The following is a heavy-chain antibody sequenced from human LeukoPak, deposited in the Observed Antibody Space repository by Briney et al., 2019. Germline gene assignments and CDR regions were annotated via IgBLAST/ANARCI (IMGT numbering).Heavy chain of an antibody. Sequence: ASVKVSCKASGYTFTGYYMHWVRQAPGQGLEWMGWINPNSGGTNYAQKFQGRVTMTRDTSISTAYMELSRLRSDDTAVHYCAREGEYCSGGSCYSAYWGQGTLVTVSS. D-gene: IGHD2-15*01. CDR3: AREGEYCSGGSCYSAY. V-gene: IGHV1-2*02. CDR2: INPNSGGT. J-gene: IGHJ4*02. CDR1: GYTFTGYY.